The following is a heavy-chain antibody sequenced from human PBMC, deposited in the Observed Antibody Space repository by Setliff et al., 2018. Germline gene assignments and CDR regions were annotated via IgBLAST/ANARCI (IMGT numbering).Heavy chain of an antibody. CDR3: LRLVRYCSRTACQRTSGDEV. J-gene: IGHJ4*01. CDR2: ISPYGGNA. Sequence: ASVKVSCKASGYTFTDYGVTWVRQAPGQGLEWVGWISPYGGNAYYAPKFQGRVIMTTDTSTTTAYLDLRGLRLDDTAIYFCLRLVRYCSRTACQRTSGDEVWGQGTLVTVSS. V-gene: IGHV1-18*01. D-gene: IGHD2-8*01. CDR1: GYTFTDYG.